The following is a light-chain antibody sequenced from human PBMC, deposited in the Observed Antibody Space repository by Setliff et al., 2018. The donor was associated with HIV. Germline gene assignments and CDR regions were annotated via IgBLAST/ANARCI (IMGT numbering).Light chain of an antibody. CDR2: EVM. V-gene: IGLV2-14*01. Sequence: QSALAQPRSVSGSPGQSVTISCTGTSSDVGGYSYVSWYQQHPGKAPKLIIYEVMNRPSGVSNRFSGSKSGNTASLTISGLQAEDEADYYCSSYAITNTLPFGTGTKVTVL. CDR1: SSDVGGYSY. CDR3: SSYAITNTLP. J-gene: IGLJ1*01.